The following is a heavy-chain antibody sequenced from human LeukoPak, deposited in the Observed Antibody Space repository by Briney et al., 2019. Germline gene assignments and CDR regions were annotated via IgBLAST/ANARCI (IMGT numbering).Heavy chain of an antibody. D-gene: IGHD6-13*01. V-gene: IGHV1-69*13. CDR2: IIPIFGTA. J-gene: IGHJ5*02. Sequence: GASVKVSCKASGYTFTYYYMHWVRQAPGQGLEWMGGIIPIFGTANYAQKFQGRVTITADESTSTAYMELSSLRSEDTAVYYCARDRGKIAAAGTGWFDPWGQGTPVTVSS. CDR1: GYTFTYYY. CDR3: ARDRGKIAAAGTGWFDP.